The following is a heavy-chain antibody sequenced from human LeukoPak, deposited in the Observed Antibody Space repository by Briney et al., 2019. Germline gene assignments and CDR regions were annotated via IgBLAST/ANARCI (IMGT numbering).Heavy chain of an antibody. CDR1: GFTFSDYY. CDR3: ASDIVATSGDF. Sequence: AGGSLRLSCAASGFTFSDYYMSWIRQAPGKGLEWVAYITSSGDDIYYADSVKGRFTISRDNAKNALFLRMSSLRVEDTATYYCASDIVATSGDFWGQGNLVSVSS. CDR2: ITSSGDDI. V-gene: IGHV3-11*01. D-gene: IGHD5-12*01. J-gene: IGHJ4*02.